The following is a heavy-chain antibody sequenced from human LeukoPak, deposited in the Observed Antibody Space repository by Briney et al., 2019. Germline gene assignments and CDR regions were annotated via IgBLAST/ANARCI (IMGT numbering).Heavy chain of an antibody. CDR2: IYHSGST. V-gene: IGHV4-30-2*01. CDR3: ARRAGSSGWYFERYFDY. CDR1: GGSISSGGYS. Sequence: SETLSLTCAVSGGSISSGGYSWSWIRQPPGKGLEWIGYIYHSGSTYYNPSLKSRVTISVDRSKNQFSLKLSSVTAADTAVYYCARRAGSSGWYFERYFDYWGQGTLVTVSS. J-gene: IGHJ4*02. D-gene: IGHD6-19*01.